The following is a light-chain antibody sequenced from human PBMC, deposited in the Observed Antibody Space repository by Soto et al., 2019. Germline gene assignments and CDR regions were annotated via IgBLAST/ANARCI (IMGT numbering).Light chain of an antibody. J-gene: IGKJ4*01. CDR2: GAS. CDR1: ESVSDNY. Sequence: EIVLTHSPGTLSLSLGERATLSCRASESVSDNYLAWYQQRSGQAPRLVIYGASSRASAVPDRFSGSGSGADFTLTIRRLEPEDFAVYYCQQYGSSPLTFGGGTKVDIK. V-gene: IGKV3-20*01. CDR3: QQYGSSPLT.